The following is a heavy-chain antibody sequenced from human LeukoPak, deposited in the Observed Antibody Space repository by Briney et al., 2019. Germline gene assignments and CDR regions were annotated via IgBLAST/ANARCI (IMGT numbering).Heavy chain of an antibody. Sequence: GGSLRLSCAASGFTFSSYAMHWVRQAPGKGLEWVAVISYDGSNKCYADSVKGRFTISRDNSKNTLYLQMNSLRAEDTAVYYCARDYSSGWTSYFDYWGQGTLVTVSS. CDR2: ISYDGSNK. V-gene: IGHV3-30*04. CDR3: ARDYSSGWTSYFDY. J-gene: IGHJ4*02. CDR1: GFTFSSYA. D-gene: IGHD6-19*01.